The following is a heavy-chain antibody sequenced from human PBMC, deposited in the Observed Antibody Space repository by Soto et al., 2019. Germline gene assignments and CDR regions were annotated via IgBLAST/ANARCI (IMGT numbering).Heavy chain of an antibody. V-gene: IGHV3-48*01. D-gene: IGHD3-9*01. CDR3: ARDDRYAFDY. CDR1: GIAFSTYT. Sequence: EGQLVDSGGGVVQPGGSLRLSCAASGIAFSTYTMIWVRQAPGKGLEYISYISSSGSTIDYADSVQGRFTISRDNAKSSLYLQMNSLRAEDTAVYYCARDDRYAFDYWGQGTLVTVSS. CDR2: ISSSGSTI. J-gene: IGHJ4*02.